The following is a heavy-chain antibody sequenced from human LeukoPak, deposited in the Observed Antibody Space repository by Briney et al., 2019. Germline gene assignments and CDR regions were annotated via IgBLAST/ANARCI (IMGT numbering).Heavy chain of an antibody. V-gene: IGHV4-59*02. Sequence: SETQSLLCTVSGDSVSMKYSSCVRQPPGKGLEWIGHINFSGKTDYNPSLKSRVTISVDTSKNQFYLKLNSVTAADTAVYYCARVLSSDLYQLLLDHWGRGALVTVSS. CDR2: INFSGKT. J-gene: IGHJ2*01. CDR3: ARVLSSDLYQLLLDH. D-gene: IGHD6-19*01. CDR1: GDSVSMKY.